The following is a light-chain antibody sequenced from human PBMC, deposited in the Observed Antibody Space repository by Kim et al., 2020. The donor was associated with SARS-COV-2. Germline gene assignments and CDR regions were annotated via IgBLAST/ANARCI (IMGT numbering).Light chain of an antibody. CDR2: GAS. V-gene: IGKV1D-13*01. J-gene: IGKJ4*01. Sequence: AIQLTQSPSSLSASVGDRVTITCRASQGLSSALAWYQQKPGKPPNLLIYGASSLESGVPSRFSGSGSGTDFTLTISSLQPEDFSSYYCQQLNNYPLTFGGGTKVDIK. CDR3: QQLNNYPLT. CDR1: QGLSSA.